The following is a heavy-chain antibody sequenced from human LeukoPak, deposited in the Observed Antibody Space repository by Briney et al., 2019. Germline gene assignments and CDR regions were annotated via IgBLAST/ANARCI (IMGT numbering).Heavy chain of an antibody. CDR3: ATDSSGWYAPDY. D-gene: IGHD6-19*01. J-gene: IGHJ4*02. V-gene: IGHV1-46*01. Sequence: ASVKVSCKASGYTFTSYYMHWVRQAPGQGLEWMGIINPSGGSTSYAQKFQGRVTMTRDTSTSTVYMELSSLRSEDTAVYYCATDSSGWYAPDYWGQGTLVTVSS. CDR2: INPSGGST. CDR1: GYTFTSYY.